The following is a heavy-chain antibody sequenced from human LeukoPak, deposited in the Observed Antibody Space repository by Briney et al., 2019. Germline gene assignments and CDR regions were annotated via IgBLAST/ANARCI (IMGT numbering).Heavy chain of an antibody. CDR3: TRGRDYSNDY. J-gene: IGHJ4*02. V-gene: IGHV3-74*01. CDR1: GFTFSASY. D-gene: IGHD4-11*01. Sequence: GGSLRLSCAASGFTFSASYMYWVSQAPGKGRVWVSRIRSDGSATYYADSVKGRFTISRDNAKNTLYLQMNSLRAEDTAVYYCTRGRDYSNDYWGQGTLVTVSS. CDR2: IRSDGSAT.